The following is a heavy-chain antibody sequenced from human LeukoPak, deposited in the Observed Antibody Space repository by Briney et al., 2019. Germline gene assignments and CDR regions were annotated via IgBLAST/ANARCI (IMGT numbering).Heavy chain of an antibody. CDR3: ARYASGSYFDY. J-gene: IGHJ4*02. Sequence: SETLSLTYTVSGGSIRSDTYYWGWIRQPPGKGLEWIGSIYYSGSTYYNPSLKSRVTISVDTSKNQFSLKLSSVTAADTAVYYCARYASGSYFDYWGQGTLVTVSS. CDR2: IYYSGST. V-gene: IGHV4-39*01. CDR1: GGSIRSDTYY. D-gene: IGHD1-26*01.